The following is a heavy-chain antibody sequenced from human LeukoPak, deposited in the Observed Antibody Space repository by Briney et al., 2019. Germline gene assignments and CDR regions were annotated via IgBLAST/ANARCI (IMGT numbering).Heavy chain of an antibody. V-gene: IGHV3-33*06. CDR3: AKRGTRATHGMDV. J-gene: IGHJ6*02. CDR1: GFTFSSYG. CDR2: VWYDGKNK. D-gene: IGHD3-16*01. Sequence: GGSLRLSCAASGFTFSSYGIHWVRQAPGKGLEWVAVVWYDGKNKFYGDSVKGRFTISRDNSKNTVDLQMNSLRVEDTAVYYCAKRGTRATHGMDVWGQGTTVTVFS.